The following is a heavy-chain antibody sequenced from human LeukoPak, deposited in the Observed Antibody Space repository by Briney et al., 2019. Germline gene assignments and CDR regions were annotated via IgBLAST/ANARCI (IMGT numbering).Heavy chain of an antibody. CDR2: TYTSGNT. V-gene: IGHV4-61*02. CDR3: AREEDHDRRFDS. J-gene: IGHJ4*02. D-gene: IGHD1-14*01. CDR1: GGSISSKSQY. Sequence: PSETLSLTCTVSGGSISSKSQYWSWLRPPAGKGLEWSGRTYTSGNTNHNPSLKSRVTMSVATYKNQFSMKLTSVAAADTAVYCCAREEDHDRRFDSWXQGTXXTVSS.